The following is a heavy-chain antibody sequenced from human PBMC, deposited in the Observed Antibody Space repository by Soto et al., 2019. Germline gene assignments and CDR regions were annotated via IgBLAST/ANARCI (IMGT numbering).Heavy chain of an antibody. CDR2: ISAYNGNT. CDR1: GYTFTSYG. D-gene: IGHD5-12*01. Sequence: QVQLVQSGAEVKKPGASVKVSCKASGYTFTSYGISWVRQAPGQGLEWMGWISAYNGNTNYAQKLQGRVTMTTDTSTSTAYMELRSLRSDDTAVYYCARPSPRWLQLRGLYYYGMDVWGQGTTVTVSS. CDR3: ARPSPRWLQLRGLYYYGMDV. J-gene: IGHJ6*02. V-gene: IGHV1-18*01.